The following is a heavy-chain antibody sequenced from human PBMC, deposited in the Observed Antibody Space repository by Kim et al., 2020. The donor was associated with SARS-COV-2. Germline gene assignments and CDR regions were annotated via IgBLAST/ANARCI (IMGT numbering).Heavy chain of an antibody. J-gene: IGHJ4*02. CDR1: GGSISSGSYY. Sequence: SETLSLTCTVSGGSISSGSYYWSWIRQPAGKGLEWIGRIYTSGSTNYNPSLKSRVTISVDTSKNQFSLKLSSVTAADTAVYYCARATPLYSGYDYWGQGTLVTVSS. CDR2: IYTSGST. CDR3: ARATPLYSGYDY. V-gene: IGHV4-61*02. D-gene: IGHD5-12*01.